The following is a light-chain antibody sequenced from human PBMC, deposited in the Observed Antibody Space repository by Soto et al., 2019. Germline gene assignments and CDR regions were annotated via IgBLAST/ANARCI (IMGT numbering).Light chain of an antibody. Sequence: DIQMTQSPASLSASIGDRVSISCRASQTVATFLNWYLQKPGKVPQLLIYAASTLQSGVPSRFSGSGSGTDFTLVISSLQREDFGTYYCQQSLSTPYTFGQGTKVDIK. J-gene: IGKJ2*01. CDR3: QQSLSTPYT. CDR1: QTVATF. V-gene: IGKV1-39*01. CDR2: AAS.